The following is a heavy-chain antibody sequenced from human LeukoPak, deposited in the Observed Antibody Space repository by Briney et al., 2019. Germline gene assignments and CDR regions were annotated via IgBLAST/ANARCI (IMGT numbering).Heavy chain of an antibody. D-gene: IGHD3-9*01. CDR2: IKSKTDGGTT. CDR1: GFTFSNAW. J-gene: IGHJ4*02. V-gene: IGHV3-15*01. CDR3: TTMEILTGYYTGY. Sequence: GGSLRLSCAASGFTFSNAWMSWVRQAPGKGLEWVGRIKSKTDGGTTDYAAPVKGRFTISRDDSKNTLYLQMNSLKTEDTAVYYCTTMEILTGYYTGYWGQGTLVTVSS.